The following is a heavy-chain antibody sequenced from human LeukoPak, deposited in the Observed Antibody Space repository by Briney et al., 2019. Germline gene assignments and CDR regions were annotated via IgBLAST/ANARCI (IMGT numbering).Heavy chain of an antibody. CDR3: ATRSL. V-gene: IGHV4-30-2*01. CDR2: IYHSGST. D-gene: IGHD1-14*01. CDR1: GGSISSGGYY. Sequence: TSETLSLTCTVSGGSISSGGYYWSWVRQPPGKGLEWIGYIYHSGSTYYNPSLKSRVTISVDRSKNQFSLKLSSVTAADTAVYYCATRSLWGQGTLVTVSS. J-gene: IGHJ4*02.